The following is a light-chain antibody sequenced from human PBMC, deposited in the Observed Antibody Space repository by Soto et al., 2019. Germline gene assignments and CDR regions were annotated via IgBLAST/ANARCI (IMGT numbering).Light chain of an antibody. CDR3: QQYDRPPPWYT. Sequence: EVVLTQSPGTLSLSPGERATLSCRASQSVTSNYLAWYQQKPGQAPRLLIYGASTRASGIPDRFSGSGSGTEFTLTISRLEPEDFAVYYCQQYDRPPPWYTVGQGTKLEIK. V-gene: IGKV3-20*01. J-gene: IGKJ2*01. CDR1: QSVTSNY. CDR2: GAS.